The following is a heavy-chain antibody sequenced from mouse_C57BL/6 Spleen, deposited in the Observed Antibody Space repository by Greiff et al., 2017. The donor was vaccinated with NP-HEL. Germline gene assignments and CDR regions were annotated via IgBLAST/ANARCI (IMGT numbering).Heavy chain of an antibody. CDR2: INPNNGGT. Sequence: EVQLQQSGPELVKPGASVKISCKASGYTFTDYYMNWVKQSHGKSLEWIGDINPNNGGTSYNQKFKGKATLTVDKSSSTAYMELRSLTSEDSAVYYCARSTMITTLAMDYWGQGTSVTVSS. D-gene: IGHD2-4*01. CDR1: GYTFTDYY. CDR3: ARSTMITTLAMDY. J-gene: IGHJ4*01. V-gene: IGHV1-26*01.